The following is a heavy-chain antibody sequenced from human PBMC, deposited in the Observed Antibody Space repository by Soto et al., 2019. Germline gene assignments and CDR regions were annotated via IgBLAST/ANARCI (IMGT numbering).Heavy chain of an antibody. CDR3: AKPINSGYDLHYYYYYGMDV. CDR1: GFTFSSYA. J-gene: IGHJ6*02. Sequence: GGSLRLSCAASGFTFSSYAMSWVRQAPGKGLEWVSAISGSGGSTYYADSVKGRFTISRDNSKNTLYLQMNSLRAEDTAVYYCAKPINSGYDLHYYYYYGMDVWGQGTTVTVSS. D-gene: IGHD5-12*01. CDR2: ISGSGGST. V-gene: IGHV3-23*01.